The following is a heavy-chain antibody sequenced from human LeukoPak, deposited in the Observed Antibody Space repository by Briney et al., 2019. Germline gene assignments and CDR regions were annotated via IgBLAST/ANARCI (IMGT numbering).Heavy chain of an antibody. Sequence: SETLSLTCTVSGGSISSHYWSWIRQPPGKGLEWIGYIYYSGSTNYNPSLKSRVTISVDTSKNQFSLKLSSVTAADTAVYYCARDVATDYYYYYMGVWGKGTTVTVSS. CDR3: ARDVATDYYYYYMGV. CDR2: IYYSGST. CDR1: GGSISSHY. D-gene: IGHD5-12*01. J-gene: IGHJ6*03. V-gene: IGHV4-59*11.